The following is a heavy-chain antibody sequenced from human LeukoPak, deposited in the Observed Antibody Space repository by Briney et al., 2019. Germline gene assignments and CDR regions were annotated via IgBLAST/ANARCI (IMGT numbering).Heavy chain of an antibody. CDR2: FDPEDGET. Sequence: ASVKVSCKVSGYTLTELSMHWVRQAPGKGLEWMGGFDPEDGETIYAQKFQGRVTVTRDTSASTAYMELSSLRSEDMAVYYCARAPSYGSGSYGWEGYYYMDVWGKGTTVTVSS. V-gene: IGHV1-24*01. J-gene: IGHJ6*03. D-gene: IGHD3-10*01. CDR3: ARAPSYGSGSYGWEGYYYMDV. CDR1: GYTLTELS.